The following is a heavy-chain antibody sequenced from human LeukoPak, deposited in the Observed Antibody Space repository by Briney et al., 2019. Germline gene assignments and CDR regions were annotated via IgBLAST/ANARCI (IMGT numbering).Heavy chain of an antibody. CDR2: IYYSGNT. V-gene: IGHV4-59*01. CDR1: GGSISGYY. Sequence: SETLSLTCTVSGGSISGYYWSWIRQPPGKGLEWIGYIYYSGNTNHNPSLMSRVTISVDTSKNQFSLKLSSVTAADTAVYYCARGGRAVASNWFDPWGQGTLVTVSS. CDR3: ARGGRAVASNWFDP. D-gene: IGHD6-19*01. J-gene: IGHJ5*02.